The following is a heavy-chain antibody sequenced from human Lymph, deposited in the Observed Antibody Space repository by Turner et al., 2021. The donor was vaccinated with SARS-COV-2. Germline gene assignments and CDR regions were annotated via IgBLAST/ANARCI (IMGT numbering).Heavy chain of an antibody. V-gene: IGHV3-53*01. CDR1: GFTVSSNY. CDR3: ARVLPYGDYFDY. CDR2: IYSGGST. D-gene: IGHD4-17*01. Sequence: EVQLVESGGGLIQPGGSLRLSCAASGFTVSSNYMTWVRQAPGKRLEGVSLIYSGGSTYYADSVKGRFTISRDNSKNTLYLQMNSLRADDTAVYYCARVLPYGDYFDYWGQGTLVTVS. J-gene: IGHJ4*02.